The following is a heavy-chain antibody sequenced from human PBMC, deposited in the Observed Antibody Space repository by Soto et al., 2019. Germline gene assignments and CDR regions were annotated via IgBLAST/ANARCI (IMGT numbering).Heavy chain of an antibody. CDR3: ARVSGWSRLGY. CDR2: INSDGSST. V-gene: IGHV3-74*01. D-gene: IGHD6-19*01. J-gene: IGHJ4*02. CDR1: GFTFSSYW. Sequence: GSLRLSCAASGFTFSSYWMHWVRQAPGKGLVWVSRINSDGSSTSYADSVKGRFTISRDNAKNTLYLQMNSLRAEDTAVYYCARVSGWSRLGYWGQGTLVTVSS.